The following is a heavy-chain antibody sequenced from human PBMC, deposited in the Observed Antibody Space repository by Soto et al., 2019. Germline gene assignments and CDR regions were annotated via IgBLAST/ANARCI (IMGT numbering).Heavy chain of an antibody. CDR3: ARAHYGDYGYGMDV. Sequence: QLQLQESGSGLVKPSQTLSLTCAVSGGSISSGGYSWSWIRQPPGKGLEWIGYIYHRGSTYCNPSLKSRATISVDRSKNQFSLKLGSVTAADTAVYYCARAHYGDYGYGMDVWGQGTTVTVSS. CDR2: IYHRGST. D-gene: IGHD4-17*01. CDR1: GGSISSGGYS. V-gene: IGHV4-30-2*01. J-gene: IGHJ6*02.